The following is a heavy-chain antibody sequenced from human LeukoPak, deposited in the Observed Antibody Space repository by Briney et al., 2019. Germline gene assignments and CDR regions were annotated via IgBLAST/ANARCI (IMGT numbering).Heavy chain of an antibody. D-gene: IGHD3-10*01. Sequence: SETLSLTCTVSGGSISSYYWSWIRQPPGKGLEWIGYIYYSGSTYYNPSLKSRVTISVDTSKNQFSLKLSSVTAADTAVYYCASLYYHAFDIWGQGTMVTVSS. J-gene: IGHJ3*02. CDR2: IYYSGST. CDR3: ASLYYHAFDI. V-gene: IGHV4-59*08. CDR1: GGSISSYY.